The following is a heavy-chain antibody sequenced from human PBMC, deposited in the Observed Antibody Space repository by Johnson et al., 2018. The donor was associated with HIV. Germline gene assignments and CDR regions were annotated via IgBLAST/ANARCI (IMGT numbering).Heavy chain of an antibody. CDR2: IKQDGSEK. Sequence: VQLVESGGGLVQPGGSLRLSCAASSFTFSNYWMNWVRQAPGKGLEWVANIKQDGSEKYYVDSVKGRFTISRDNAKNSLYLQRNSLRAEDTGFYYCARDLDTGGAIGAFDIWGQGTMVTVSS. D-gene: IGHD3-10*01. J-gene: IGHJ3*02. CDR1: SFTFSNYW. CDR3: ARDLDTGGAIGAFDI. V-gene: IGHV3-7*01.